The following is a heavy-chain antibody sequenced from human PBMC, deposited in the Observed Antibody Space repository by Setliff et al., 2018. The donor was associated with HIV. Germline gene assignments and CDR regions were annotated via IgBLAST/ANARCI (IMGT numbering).Heavy chain of an antibody. J-gene: IGHJ6*03. CDR3: ARDRYTWNYGKNYMDV. Sequence: SETLSLTCAVYGGSFSGYYWSWIRQPPGKGLEWIGEINHSGSTNYNPSLKSRVAISVDTSKNQFSLKLSSVTAADTAVYYCARDRYTWNYGKNYMDVWGKGTTVTVSS. CDR2: INHSGST. CDR1: GGSFSGYY. D-gene: IGHD1-7*01. V-gene: IGHV4-34*01.